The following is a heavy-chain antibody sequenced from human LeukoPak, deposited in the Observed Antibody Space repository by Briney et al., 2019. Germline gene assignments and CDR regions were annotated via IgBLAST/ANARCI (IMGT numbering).Heavy chain of an antibody. V-gene: IGHV1-69*15. CDR1: GGTFSSYA. D-gene: IGHD2-21*02. J-gene: IGHJ4*02. CDR3: AREPLGCGGDCHFDY. CDR2: IIPIYNPV. Sequence: SVKVSCKTSGGTFSSYAFSWMRQAPGQGLEWVGRIIPIYNPVDYIQRFQGRVTITADESTNTVYLELSSLRYDDTAVYYCAREPLGCGGDCHFDYWGQGTMVTVSS.